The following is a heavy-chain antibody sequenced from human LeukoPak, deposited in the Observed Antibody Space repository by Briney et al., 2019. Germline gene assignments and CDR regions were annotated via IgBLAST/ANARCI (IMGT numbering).Heavy chain of an antibody. Sequence: GASVKVSCKTSGYTFTSDGISWVRQAPGQGLEWMGWIGTYKGNTNYAQMFQGRVTMTTDTSTSTAYMELKNLRSDGTAAYYCARTPGMVVVKTFYCMDVWGQGTTVTVSS. CDR1: GYTFTSDG. CDR3: ARTPGMVVVKTFYCMDV. J-gene: IGHJ6*02. V-gene: IGHV1-18*01. CDR2: IGTYKGNT. D-gene: IGHD3-22*01.